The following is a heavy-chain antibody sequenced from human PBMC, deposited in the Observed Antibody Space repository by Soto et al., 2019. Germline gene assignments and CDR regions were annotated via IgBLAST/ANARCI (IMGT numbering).Heavy chain of an antibody. D-gene: IGHD3-22*01. CDR2: INNDGSNA. J-gene: IGHJ6*02. V-gene: IGHV3-74*01. CDR1: GFTFSNSW. Sequence: GGSLRLSCRGSGFTFSNSWMHWVRHTPGKGLVWVSRINNDGSNAAYADSVKGRFTISRDNAKNSLYLQMNSLRDEDTAVYYCARAYYYDSSGYYSYGMDVWGQGTTVTVSS. CDR3: ARAYYYDSSGYYSYGMDV.